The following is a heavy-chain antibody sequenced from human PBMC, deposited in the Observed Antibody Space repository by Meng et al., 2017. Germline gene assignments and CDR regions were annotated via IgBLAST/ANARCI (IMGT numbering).Heavy chain of an antibody. D-gene: IGHD7-27*01. CDR1: GFTFSSYW. J-gene: IGHJ4*02. V-gene: IGHV3-74*01. CDR2: INSDGSST. CDR3: ARVSQTGDLTRGLDY. Sequence: EVWLVWSGGGLVQPGGSLRLSWAASGFTFSSYWMHWVRQAPGKGLVWVSRINSDGSSTSYADSVKGRFTISRDNAKNTLYLQMNSLRAEDTAVYYCARVSQTGDLTRGLDYWGQGTLVTVSS.